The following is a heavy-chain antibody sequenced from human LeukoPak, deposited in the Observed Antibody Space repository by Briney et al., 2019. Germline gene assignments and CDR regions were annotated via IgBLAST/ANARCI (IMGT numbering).Heavy chain of an antibody. Sequence: PGGSLRLSCAASGFTFSSYAMHWVRQAPGKGLEWVAVISYDGSNKYYADSVKGRFTISRDNSKNTLYLQMNSLRAEDTAVYYCAKTIAAAGLDFTGDAFDIWGQGTMVTVSS. D-gene: IGHD6-13*01. CDR3: AKTIAAAGLDFTGDAFDI. J-gene: IGHJ3*02. CDR2: ISYDGSNK. CDR1: GFTFSSYA. V-gene: IGHV3-30*04.